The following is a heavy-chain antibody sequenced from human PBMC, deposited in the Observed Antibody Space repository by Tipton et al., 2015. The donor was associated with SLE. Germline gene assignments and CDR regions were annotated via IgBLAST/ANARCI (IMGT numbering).Heavy chain of an antibody. D-gene: IGHD3-3*01. CDR3: ARGGPWTISRSTILYFQH. CDR1: GGSISSGGYY. Sequence: TLSLTCTVSGGSISSGGYYWSWIRQPPGKGLEWIGEINYSGSTNYNPSLKSRVTISVDTSKNQFSLKLSSVTAADTAVYYCARGGPWTISRSTILYFQHWGQGTLVTVSS. J-gene: IGHJ1*01. CDR2: INYSGST. V-gene: IGHV4-39*07.